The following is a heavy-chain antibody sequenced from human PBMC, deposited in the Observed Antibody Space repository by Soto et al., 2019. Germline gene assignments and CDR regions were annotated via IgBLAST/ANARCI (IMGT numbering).Heavy chain of an antibody. CDR3: ARDRGEEGRAYYFDY. CDR1: GFTFSSYA. Sequence: QVQLVESGGGVVQPGRSLRLSCAASGFTFSSYAMHWVRQAPGKGLEWVAVISYDGSNKYYADSVKGRVTISRDNSKNTMYLQMNSLRAEDTAVYYCARDRGEEGRAYYFDYWGQGTLVTVSS. CDR2: ISYDGSNK. J-gene: IGHJ4*02. D-gene: IGHD3-16*01. V-gene: IGHV3-30-3*01.